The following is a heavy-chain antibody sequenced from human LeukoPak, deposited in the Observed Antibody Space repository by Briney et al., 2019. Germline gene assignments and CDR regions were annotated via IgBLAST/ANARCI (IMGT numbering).Heavy chain of an antibody. D-gene: IGHD6-13*01. CDR2: IYYSGST. CDR3: AGGEYSSSWTSMDV. Sequence: PSETLSLTCTVSGGSISSYYWGWIRQPPGKGLEWVGYIYYSGSTNYNPSLKSRVTISVDTSKKQFSLKLSSVTAADTAVYYCAGGEYSSSWTSMDVWGQGTTVTVSS. J-gene: IGHJ6*02. V-gene: IGHV4-59*08. CDR1: GGSISSYY.